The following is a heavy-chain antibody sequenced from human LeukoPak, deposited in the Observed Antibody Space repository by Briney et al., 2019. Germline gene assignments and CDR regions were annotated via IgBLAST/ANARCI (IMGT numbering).Heavy chain of an antibody. Sequence: SETLSLTCTVSGGSISSSGYYWGWIRQPPGKGLERIASIYYSGSTYYNPSLKSRVTISVDTSKNQLSLKLSSLTAADTAVYYCARHEYSGSYYGLSWFDPWGQGTLVTVSP. CDR2: IYYSGST. CDR3: ARHEYSGSYYGLSWFDP. V-gene: IGHV4-39*01. CDR1: GGSISSSGYY. D-gene: IGHD1-26*01. J-gene: IGHJ5*02.